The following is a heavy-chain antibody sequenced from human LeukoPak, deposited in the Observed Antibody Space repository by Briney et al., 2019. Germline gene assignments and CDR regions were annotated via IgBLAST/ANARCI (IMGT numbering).Heavy chain of an antibody. J-gene: IGHJ5*02. D-gene: IGHD1-26*01. CDR1: GDSVSSNSAA. CDR3: ARDGSEAYIWSGSNGNWFDP. V-gene: IGHV6-1*01. Sequence: SQTLSLTCAISGDSVSSNSAAWNWIRQSPSRGLEWLGRTYYRSKWYNDYAVSVKSRITINPDTSKNQFSLQLNSVTPEDTAVYYRARDGSEAYIWSGSNGNWFDPWGQGTLVTVSS. CDR2: TYYRSKWYN.